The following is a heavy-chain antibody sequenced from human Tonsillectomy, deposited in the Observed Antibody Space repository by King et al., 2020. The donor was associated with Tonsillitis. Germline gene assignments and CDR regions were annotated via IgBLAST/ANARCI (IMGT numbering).Heavy chain of an antibody. Sequence: QVQLVESGGGVVQPGRSLRLSCAASGFTFSNYSMHWVRQAPGKGLEWVAVLSYDGSKKYYADSVKGRFTISRDNSKDTLSLQMSSLRADDTAVYHCVRVEAAGNSYFFDYWGQGTLVTVSS. CDR3: VRVEAAGNSYFFDY. J-gene: IGHJ4*02. D-gene: IGHD1-1*01. V-gene: IGHV3-30*04. CDR2: LSYDGSKK. CDR1: GFTFSNYS.